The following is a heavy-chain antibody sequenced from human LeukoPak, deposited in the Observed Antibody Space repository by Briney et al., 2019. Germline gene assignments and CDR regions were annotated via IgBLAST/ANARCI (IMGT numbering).Heavy chain of an antibody. V-gene: IGHV4-31*03. CDR2: IYYSGST. D-gene: IGHD3-9*01. CDR3: ARRDYDILTGYYEGGYFDY. Sequence: SETLSLTCTVSGGSISSGGYYWSWIRQHPGKGLEWIGYIYYSGSTYYNPSLKSRVTISVDTSKNQFSLKLSSVTAADTAVYYCARRDYDILTGYYEGGYFDYWGQGTLVTVSS. J-gene: IGHJ4*02. CDR1: GGSISSGGYY.